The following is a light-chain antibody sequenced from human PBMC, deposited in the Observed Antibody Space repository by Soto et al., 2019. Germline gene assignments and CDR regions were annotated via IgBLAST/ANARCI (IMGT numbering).Light chain of an antibody. CDR2: SHN. V-gene: IGLV1-44*01. J-gene: IGLJ1*01. CDR1: SSNIGSNT. CDR3: AAWDDSLHGYV. Sequence: QTVVTQSPSASGTPGQRVTISCSGSSSNIGSNTVNWYQQLPGTAPKLLIYSHNQRPSGVPDRFSGSKSGTSASLAISGLQSEDEADYYCAAWDDSLHGYVFGTGTKLTVL.